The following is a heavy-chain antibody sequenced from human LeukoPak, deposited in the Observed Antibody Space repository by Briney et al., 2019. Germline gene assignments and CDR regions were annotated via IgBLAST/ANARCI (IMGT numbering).Heavy chain of an antibody. CDR2: IYYSGST. J-gene: IGHJ4*02. D-gene: IGHD5-12*01. Sequence: PSETLSLTCTVSGGSISSSSYYWGWIRQPPGTGLEWIGSIYYSGSTYYNPSLKSRVTMSIDTSKNQFSLKLSSVTAADTAVYYCARDSGYDWGIDYWGQGTLVTVSS. V-gene: IGHV4-39*07. CDR3: ARDSGYDWGIDY. CDR1: GGSISSSSYY.